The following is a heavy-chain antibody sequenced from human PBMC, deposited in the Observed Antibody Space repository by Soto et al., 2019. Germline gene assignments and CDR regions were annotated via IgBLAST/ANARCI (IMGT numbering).Heavy chain of an antibody. J-gene: IGHJ4*02. CDR3: ARRQRGYSFADS. D-gene: IGHD5-18*01. Sequence: QVQLVQSGAEVKKPGASVKVSCKASGYIFTSYDINWVRQATGQRLEWMGGMNPNSGNAGSVQKFQGRVTMTRNTSIGTAYMELSSLRSEDTAVYYCARRQRGYSFADSWGQGTLVSVSS. CDR1: GYIFTSYD. CDR2: MNPNSGNA. V-gene: IGHV1-8*02.